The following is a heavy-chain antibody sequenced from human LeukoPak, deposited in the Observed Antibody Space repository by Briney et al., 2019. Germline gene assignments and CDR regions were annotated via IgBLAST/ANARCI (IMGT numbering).Heavy chain of an antibody. J-gene: IGHJ6*02. CDR1: GYSFNSHL. CDR3: ARDSGSFHYDMDV. D-gene: IGHD3-10*01. V-gene: IGHV1-46*02. Sequence: ASVKVSCKTSGYSFNSHLVHWVRQAPGQGLEWMGINFSHDGSTSNTQKFQGRVTMTRDTSTSTVYMELSSLRSEDTAVYYCARDSGSFHYDMDVWGQGTTVTVSS. CDR2: NFSHDGST.